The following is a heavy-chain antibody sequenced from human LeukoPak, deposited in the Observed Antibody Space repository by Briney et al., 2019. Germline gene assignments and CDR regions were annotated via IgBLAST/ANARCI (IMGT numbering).Heavy chain of an antibody. CDR1: GYIFTSYG. V-gene: IGHV1-18*04. CDR3: AAQSLYCSSTSCYRVDAFDI. D-gene: IGHD2-2*01. J-gene: IGHJ3*02. CDR2: ISAYNGNT. Sequence: ASVKVSCKTSGYIFTSYGISWVRQAPGQGLEWMGWISAYNGNTNYAQKLQGRVTMTTDTSTSTAYMELRSLRSDDTAVYYCAAQSLYCSSTSCYRVDAFDIWGQGTMVTVSS.